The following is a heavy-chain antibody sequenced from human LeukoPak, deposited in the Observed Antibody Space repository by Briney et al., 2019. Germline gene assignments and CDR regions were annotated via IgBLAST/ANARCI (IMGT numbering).Heavy chain of an antibody. CDR1: SYTFTNYG. J-gene: IGHJ5*02. CDR2: ISAGNGDT. Sequence: VSVKVSCKTSSYTFTNYGIFWVRQAPGQGLEWMGWISAGNGDTNYAQKFQGRVTMTRDTSTTTAYMDLRSLRSDDTAVYYCARDGYNREKWFDPWGQGTLVTVPS. D-gene: IGHD5-24*01. V-gene: IGHV1-18*01. CDR3: ARDGYNREKWFDP.